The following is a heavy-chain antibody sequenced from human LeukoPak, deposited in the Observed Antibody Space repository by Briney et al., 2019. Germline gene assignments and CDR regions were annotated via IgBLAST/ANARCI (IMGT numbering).Heavy chain of an antibody. CDR1: GFTFSTYA. D-gene: IGHD1/OR15-1a*01. CDR3: AREGYLTNNINYVDY. Sequence: QSGGSLRLSCAASGFTFSTYAMHWVRQAPGKGLECVSAISTNGRDTHYADSVKGRFTISRDDSKNTLYLQMGSLRAEDMADYYCAREGYLTNNINYVDYWGQGALVTVSS. V-gene: IGHV3-64*02. CDR2: ISTNGRDT. J-gene: IGHJ4*02.